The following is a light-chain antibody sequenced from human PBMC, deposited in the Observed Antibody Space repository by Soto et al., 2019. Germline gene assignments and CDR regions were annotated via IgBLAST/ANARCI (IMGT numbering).Light chain of an antibody. J-gene: IGKJ2*01. CDR1: QTVDSSY. V-gene: IGKV3-20*01. CDR2: GAS. CDR3: QQYGSSLYT. Sequence: EIVLTQSPGTLSLSPGERATLSCRASQTVDSSYLAWYQQKPGQAPRLLVYGASSRATGIPDRFSGSGSGTDFTLPISGLEPEDFAVYYCQQYGSSLYTFGQGTKVEIK.